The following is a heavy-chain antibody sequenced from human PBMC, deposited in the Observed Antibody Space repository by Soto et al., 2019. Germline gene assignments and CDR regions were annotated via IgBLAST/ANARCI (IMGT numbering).Heavy chain of an antibody. CDR3: ARHDVCSTPICHNWFDP. J-gene: IGHJ5*02. Sequence: PGESLKISCKASGYSFTNYWIGWVRQMPGKGLEWMGPIYPAYSDTRYSPSFQGQVTISADKSISTAYLQWGSLKASDTAMYYCARHDVCSTPICHNWFDPWGQGTLVTVSS. CDR2: IYPAYSDT. D-gene: IGHD2-2*01. V-gene: IGHV5-51*01. CDR1: GYSFTNYW.